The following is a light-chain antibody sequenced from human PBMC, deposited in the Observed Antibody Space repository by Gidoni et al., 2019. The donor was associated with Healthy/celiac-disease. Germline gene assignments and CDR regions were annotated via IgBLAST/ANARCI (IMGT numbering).Light chain of an antibody. J-gene: IGKJ4*01. Sequence: DIVLTQSPGTLSLSPGERATRSCSDSHSVSSSYLAWHQQKPGQAPRLLIYGASSRATGIPDRFSGSGSGTDFTLTISRLEPEDFAVYYCQQYGSSPPLTFGGGTKVEIK. V-gene: IGKV3-20*01. CDR3: QQYGSSPPLT. CDR2: GAS. CDR1: HSVSSSY.